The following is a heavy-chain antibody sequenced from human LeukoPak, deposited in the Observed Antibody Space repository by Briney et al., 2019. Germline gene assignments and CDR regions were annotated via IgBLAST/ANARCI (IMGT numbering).Heavy chain of an antibody. CDR2: IYYSGST. CDR3: ARQAARPRPYYFDY. J-gene: IGHJ4*02. CDR1: GGSISSSSYY. V-gene: IGHV4-39*01. D-gene: IGHD6-6*01. Sequence: PSETLSLTCTVSGGSISSSSYYWGWIRQPPGKGLEWIGSIYYSGSTYYNPSLKSRVTISVDTSKNQFSLKLSSVTAADTAVYYCARQAARPRPYYFDYWGQGTLVTVSS.